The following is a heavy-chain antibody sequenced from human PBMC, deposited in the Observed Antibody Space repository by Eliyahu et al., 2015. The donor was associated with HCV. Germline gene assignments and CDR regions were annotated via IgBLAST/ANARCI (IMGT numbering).Heavy chain of an antibody. V-gene: IGHV3-49*03. CDR2: IRSQGYGGAT. Sequence: EVQVVESGGGLVQPGRSLRLSCRISGFTFGDYAVNWFRQAPGKGLEWVGFIRSQGYGGATEYAASVKDRFTISRDDSKSIAYLQMNSLKSEDTAVYYCTPVSGWGSGSLHFWGQGTLVTVSS. CDR1: GFTFGDYA. CDR3: TPVSGWGSGSLHF. D-gene: IGHD3-10*01. J-gene: IGHJ4*02.